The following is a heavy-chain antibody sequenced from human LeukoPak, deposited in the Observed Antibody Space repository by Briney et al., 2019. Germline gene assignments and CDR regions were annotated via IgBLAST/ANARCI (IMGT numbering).Heavy chain of an antibody. Sequence: PSETLSLTCAVYGGSFSGYYWSWIRQPPGKGLEWIGEINHSGSTNYNPSLKSRVTISVDTSKNQFSLKLSSVTAADTAVYYCARVLRYFDWLLYYFDYWGQGTLVTVSS. CDR1: GGSFSGYY. D-gene: IGHD3-9*01. CDR2: INHSGST. J-gene: IGHJ4*02. CDR3: ARVLRYFDWLLYYFDY. V-gene: IGHV4-34*01.